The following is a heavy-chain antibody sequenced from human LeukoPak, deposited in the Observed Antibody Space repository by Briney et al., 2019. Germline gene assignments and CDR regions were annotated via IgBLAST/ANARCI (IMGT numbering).Heavy chain of an antibody. D-gene: IGHD2-8*01. CDR3: ARVGTSSLRDWFDP. Sequence: PGRSLRLSCVASGFTFSSHAMNWVRQAPGKGLEWVAVISYDGINKYYVDSVKGRFTISRDNSKNTLYLQMNSLRAEDTAVYYCARVGTSSLRDWFDPWGQGTLVTVSS. J-gene: IGHJ5*02. CDR2: ISYDGINK. CDR1: GFTFSSHA. V-gene: IGHV3-30*04.